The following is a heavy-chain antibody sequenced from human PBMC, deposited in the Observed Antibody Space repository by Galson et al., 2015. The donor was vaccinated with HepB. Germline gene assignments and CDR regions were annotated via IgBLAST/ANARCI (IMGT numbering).Heavy chain of an antibody. Sequence: SLRLSCAASGFTFSTYAMSWVPQAPGKGLEWVSGISGSGTSTYYADSVKGRFTISRDNSKNTLHLQMNSLRAEDTAVYYCTKGYGLFESWGQGSLVTVSS. CDR1: GFTFSTYA. D-gene: IGHD4-17*01. CDR2: ISGSGTST. V-gene: IGHV3-23*01. J-gene: IGHJ5*01. CDR3: TKGYGLFES.